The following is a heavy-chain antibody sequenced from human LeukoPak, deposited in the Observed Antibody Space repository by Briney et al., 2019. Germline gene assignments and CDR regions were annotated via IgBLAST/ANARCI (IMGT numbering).Heavy chain of an antibody. J-gene: IGHJ6*02. V-gene: IGHV4-59*01. CDR1: GGSISSYY. CDR2: IYYSGST. CDR3: ARGNTVTMNYYYYYGMDV. Sequence: SETLSLTCTVSGGSISSYYWSWIRQPPGKGLEWIGYIYYSGSTNYNPSLKSRVTISVGTSKNQFSLKLSSVTAADTAVYYCARGNTVTMNYYYYYGMDVWGQGTTVTVSS. D-gene: IGHD4-11*01.